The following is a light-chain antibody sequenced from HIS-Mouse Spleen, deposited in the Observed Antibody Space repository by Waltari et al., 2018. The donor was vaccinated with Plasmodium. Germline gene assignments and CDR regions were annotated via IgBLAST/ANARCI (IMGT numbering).Light chain of an antibody. V-gene: IGKV1-33*01. CDR3: QQYDNLPYT. Sequence: DIQMTHPPSSLSASVGDRVTITCQASQDISNYLNWYQQKPGKAPKRLIYDASNLETGFPSRFSGSGSGTDFTFTISSLQPEDIAYYCQQYDNLPYTFGQGTKLEIK. CDR2: DAS. CDR1: QDISNY. J-gene: IGKJ2*01.